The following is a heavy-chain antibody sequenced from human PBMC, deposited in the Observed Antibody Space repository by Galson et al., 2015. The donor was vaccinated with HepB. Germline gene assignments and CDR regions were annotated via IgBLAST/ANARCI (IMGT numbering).Heavy chain of an antibody. CDR1: GGTFSSYA. J-gene: IGHJ2*01. Sequence: SVKVSCKASGGTFSSYAISWVRQAPGQGLEWMGGIIPILGIANYAQKFQGRVTITADKSTSTAYMELSSLRSEDTAVYYCARWRRVVIATTYWYFDLWGRGTLVTVSS. V-gene: IGHV1-69*10. CDR2: IIPILGIA. D-gene: IGHD2-21*01. CDR3: ARWRRVVIATTYWYFDL.